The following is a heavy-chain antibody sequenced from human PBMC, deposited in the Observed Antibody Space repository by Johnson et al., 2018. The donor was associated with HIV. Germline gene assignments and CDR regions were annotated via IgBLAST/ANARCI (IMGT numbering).Heavy chain of an antibody. J-gene: IGHJ3*02. D-gene: IGHD1-26*01. Sequence: QVHLVESGGGVVQPGRSLRLSCAASGFTFSSYGMHWVRQAPGKGLEWVAVISYDGSNKYYADSVTGRFTISRDNSKNTLYLQMNSLRAEDTAVYYCAKDMRQWELLDAFDIWGQGTMVTVSS. CDR3: AKDMRQWELLDAFDI. CDR1: GFTFSSYG. V-gene: IGHV3-30*18. CDR2: ISYDGSNK.